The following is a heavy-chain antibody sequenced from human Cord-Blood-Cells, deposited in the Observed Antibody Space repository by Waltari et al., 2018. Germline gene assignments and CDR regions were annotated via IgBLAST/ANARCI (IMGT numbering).Heavy chain of an antibody. Sequence: EVQLVESGGGLVKPGGSLRLSCAASGFTFSSYSLNWVRQAPGKGLEWVSSISSSSSYIYYADSVKGRFTISRDNAKNSLYLQMNSLRAEDTAVYYCARDRGDDAFDIWGQGTMVTVSS. V-gene: IGHV3-21*01. J-gene: IGHJ3*02. CDR1: GFTFSSYS. CDR3: ARDRGDDAFDI. CDR2: ISSSSSYI. D-gene: IGHD3-10*01.